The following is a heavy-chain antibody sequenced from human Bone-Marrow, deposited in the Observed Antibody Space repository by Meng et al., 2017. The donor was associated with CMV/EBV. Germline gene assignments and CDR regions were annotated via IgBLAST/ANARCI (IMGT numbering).Heavy chain of an antibody. Sequence: ASVKVSCKASGYTFTSYYMHWVRQAPGQGLEWMGIINPSGGSTSYAQKFQGRVTMTRDASTSTVYMELSSLRSEDTAVYYCARDPPAYYYGMDVWGQGTTVTVSS. V-gene: IGHV1-46*01. CDR3: ARDPPAYYYGMDV. J-gene: IGHJ6*02. CDR2: INPSGGST. CDR1: GYTFTSYY.